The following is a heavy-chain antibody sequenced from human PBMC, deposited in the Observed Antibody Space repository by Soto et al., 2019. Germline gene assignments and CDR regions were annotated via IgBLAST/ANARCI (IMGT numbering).Heavy chain of an antibody. CDR1: GGTFSSYA. J-gene: IGHJ5*02. CDR3: AREGGDYSNYVNWFDP. D-gene: IGHD4-4*01. V-gene: IGHV1-69*13. Sequence: SVKVSCKASGGTFSSYAISWVRQAPGQGLEWMGGIIPIFGTANYAQKFQGRVTITADESTSTAYMELSSLRSEDTAVYYCAREGGDYSNYVNWFDPWGQGTLVTVSS. CDR2: IIPIFGTA.